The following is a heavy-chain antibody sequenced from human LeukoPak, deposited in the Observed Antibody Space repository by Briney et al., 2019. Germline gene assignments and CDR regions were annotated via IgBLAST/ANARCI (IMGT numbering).Heavy chain of an antibody. CDR3: AREENCSGGSCYSY. J-gene: IGHJ4*02. CDR1: GYTFTGYY. Sequence: ASXKVSCKASGYTFTGYYMHWVRQAPGQGVEWMGRINPNSGGTNYAQKFQGRVTMNRERSISTEYMEVSRLRSDDTAVYYCAREENCSGGSCYSYWGQGTLVTVSS. CDR2: INPNSGGT. D-gene: IGHD2-15*01. V-gene: IGHV1-2*06.